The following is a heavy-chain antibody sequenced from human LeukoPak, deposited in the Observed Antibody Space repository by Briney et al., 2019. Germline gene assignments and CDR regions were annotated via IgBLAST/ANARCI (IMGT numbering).Heavy chain of an antibody. V-gene: IGHV3-7*01. D-gene: IGHD1-1*01. CDR1: GFTFNRSW. CDR2: MDPSGSQK. Sequence: GGSLRLSCAASGFTFNRSWMNWVRQAPGKGLEWVANMDPSGSQKRYVDSVKGRFTISKDDPGTSLYLEMYSLRAEDTAIYYCAIWTSGNYWGQGTPVTVSS. CDR3: AIWTSGNY. J-gene: IGHJ4*02.